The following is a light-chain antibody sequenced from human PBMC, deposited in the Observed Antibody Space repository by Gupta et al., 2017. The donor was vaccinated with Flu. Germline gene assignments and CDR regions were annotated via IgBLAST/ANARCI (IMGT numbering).Light chain of an antibody. CDR2: YAS. Sequence: EIVLTQSPDFQSLTPKDKVTITCGASQSIGSSLHWYQQKPDQSPKLLIKYASQSFSGVPSRFSGSGSGTNFTLTINSLEAEDDATYYCHQSSSLPQTFGQGTKVEIK. V-gene: IGKV6-21*01. J-gene: IGKJ1*01. CDR1: QSIGSS. CDR3: HQSSSLPQT.